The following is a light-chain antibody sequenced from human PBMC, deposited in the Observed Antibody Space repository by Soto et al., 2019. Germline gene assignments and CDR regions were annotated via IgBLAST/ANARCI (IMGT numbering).Light chain of an antibody. V-gene: IGKV1-39*01. J-gene: IGKJ4*01. CDR3: QHGYSTPLT. CDR2: AAS. Sequence: DIQMTQSPSSLSASVGDRVTITCRASENIRTYLNWYQQQPGKAPKLLMFAASTLQSGVPSRFSGSGSGTDFTLTISSLQPEDFATYFCQHGYSTPLTFGGGTKVDIK. CDR1: ENIRTY.